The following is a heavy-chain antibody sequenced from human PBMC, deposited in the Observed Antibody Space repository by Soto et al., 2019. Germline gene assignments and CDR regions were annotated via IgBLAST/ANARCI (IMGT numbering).Heavy chain of an antibody. D-gene: IGHD4-17*01. CDR2: ISAYNGNT. V-gene: IGHV1-18*01. Sequence: GASVKVSCKASGYTFTSYGISWVRQAPGQGLEWMGWISAYNGNTNYAQKLQGRVTMTTDTSTSTAYMELRSLRAEDTAVYYCAKTADDYGSRFDYWGQGTLVTVSS. CDR1: GYTFTSYG. J-gene: IGHJ4*02. CDR3: AKTADDYGSRFDY.